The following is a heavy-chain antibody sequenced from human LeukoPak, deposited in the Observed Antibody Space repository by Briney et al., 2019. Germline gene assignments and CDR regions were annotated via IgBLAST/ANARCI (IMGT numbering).Heavy chain of an antibody. CDR2: ISGLSTHI. CDR1: GFTFSDYD. V-gene: IGHV3-69-1*02. CDR3: GRAFPPLRTSSAGDS. J-gene: IGHJ5*01. D-gene: IGHD6-25*01. Sequence: GGSLRLSCSASGFTFSDYDMNWVRQAPGKGLEWVSSISGLSTHIYYGDSVKGRFSISRDNAKNSVYLQMNSLGVEDTAIYYCGRAFPPLRTSSAGDSWGQGILVTVSS.